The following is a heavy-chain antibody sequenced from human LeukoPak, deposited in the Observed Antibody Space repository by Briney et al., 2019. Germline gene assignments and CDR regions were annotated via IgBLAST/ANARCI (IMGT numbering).Heavy chain of an antibody. CDR3: ARATVGATFDY. CDR2: ISSSSSYI. J-gene: IGHJ4*02. V-gene: IGHV3-21*01. D-gene: IGHD1-26*01. Sequence: GGSLRLSCAASGSTFSSYGIHWVRQAPGKGLEWVSSISSSSSYIYYADSVKGRFTISRDNAKNSLYLQMNSLRAEDTAVYYCARATVGATFDYWGQGTLVTVSS. CDR1: GSTFSSYG.